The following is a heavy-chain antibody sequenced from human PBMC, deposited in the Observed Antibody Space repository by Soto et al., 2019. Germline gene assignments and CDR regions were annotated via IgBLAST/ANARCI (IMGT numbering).Heavy chain of an antibody. CDR3: ATVHNTSRSFDY. V-gene: IGHV3-23*01. CDR1: GCTFNIYA. CDR2: TGATGRTT. D-gene: IGHD1-20*01. J-gene: IGHJ4*02. Sequence: PAGSLRLSCAASGCTFNIYAMTWGRQAPGKGLEWVSTTGATGRTTYYSDSVKGRFTVSRDNSKNTLDLQMSNLRAEDTAVYYCATVHNTSRSFDYWGQGTLVTVSS.